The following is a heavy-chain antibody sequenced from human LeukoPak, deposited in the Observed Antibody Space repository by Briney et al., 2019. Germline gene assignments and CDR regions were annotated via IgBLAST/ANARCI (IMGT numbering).Heavy chain of an antibody. CDR1: GFNFSSYA. CDR3: AKGLTMVRGSSYYFDY. CDR2: INGSGGST. Sequence: GSLRLSCVASGFNFSSYAISLVRQAPGKGLEWGPAINGSGGSTYYADSVKGRFTISRDNSKNTLYLQMNSLRAEDTAVYYCAKGLTMVRGSSYYFDYWGQGTLVTVSS. V-gene: IGHV3-23*01. J-gene: IGHJ4*02. D-gene: IGHD3-10*01.